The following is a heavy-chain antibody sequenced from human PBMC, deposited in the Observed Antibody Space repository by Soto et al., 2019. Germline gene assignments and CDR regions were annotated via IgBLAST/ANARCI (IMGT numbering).Heavy chain of an antibody. D-gene: IGHD6-13*01. V-gene: IGHV1-2*02. Sequence: AASVKVSCKASGYSLSGYYLHWVRQAPGQGPEWMGWINPNSGGTKYVQKFQGRVTITRDTSISTVYLELSRLRSDDTAVYYCARGWGIAAPGPNWFDPWGQGTLVTVSS. CDR2: INPNSGGT. CDR1: GYSLSGYY. CDR3: ARGWGIAAPGPNWFDP. J-gene: IGHJ5*02.